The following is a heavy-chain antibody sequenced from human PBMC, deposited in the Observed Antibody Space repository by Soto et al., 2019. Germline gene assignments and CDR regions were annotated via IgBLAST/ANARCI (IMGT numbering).Heavy chain of an antibody. CDR3: ARSPPRVERNNYAGGWFDP. D-gene: IGHD4-4*01. CDR2: MNPNSGNT. V-gene: IGHV1-8*01. J-gene: IGHJ5*02. Sequence: QVQLVQSGAEVKKPGASVKVSCKASGYTFTSYDINWVRQATGQGLEWVGWMNPNSGNTGYPQKFQGRVTMTRNTSISTAYMELSSLIFEDTAVYYCARSPPRVERNNYAGGWFDPWGQGTLVTVSS. CDR1: GYTFTSYD.